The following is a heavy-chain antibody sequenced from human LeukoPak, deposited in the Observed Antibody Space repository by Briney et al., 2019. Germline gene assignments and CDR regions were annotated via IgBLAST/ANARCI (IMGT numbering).Heavy chain of an antibody. CDR2: INHSGGT. D-gene: IGHD3/OR15-3a*01. J-gene: IGHJ6*02. V-gene: IGHV4-34*01. CDR3: ARDAGTSYYYYYGMDV. Sequence: PSETLSLTCAVYGGSFSGYYWSWIRQPPGKGLEWIGEINHSGGTNNNPSLKSRVTISVDTSKNQFSLKLSSVTAADTAVYYCARDAGTSYYYYYGMDVWGQGTTVTVSS. CDR1: GGSFSGYY.